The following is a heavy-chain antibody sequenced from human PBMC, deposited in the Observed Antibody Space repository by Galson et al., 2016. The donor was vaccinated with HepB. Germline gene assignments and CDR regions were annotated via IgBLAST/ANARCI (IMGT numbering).Heavy chain of an antibody. V-gene: IGHV3-23*01. J-gene: IGHJ5*02. CDR2: ITSGGIT. Sequence: SLRLSCAASGFSFSSYVMSWVRQAPGKGLEWVSGITSGGITYYADSVKGRFTISRDNSKNMLYLQMNSLRPEDTAVYYCARDRVTAPGTGWFDPWGQGTLVTVSS. D-gene: IGHD6-13*01. CDR1: GFSFSSYV. CDR3: ARDRVTAPGTGWFDP.